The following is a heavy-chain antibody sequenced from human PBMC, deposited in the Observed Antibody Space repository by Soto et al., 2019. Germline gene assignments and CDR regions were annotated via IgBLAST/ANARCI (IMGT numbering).Heavy chain of an antibody. Sequence: GGSLRLSCAASGFAFSTNAMNWVRQAPGKGLEWVSTISYSAANTYYADSAKGRLTSSRDNSKNTLYLQRSSLRAEDTAGYYCARGLPIDYCGPGTLVTVSS. V-gene: IGHV3-23*01. CDR3: ARGLPIDY. CDR2: ISYSAANT. J-gene: IGHJ4*02. CDR1: GFAFSTNA.